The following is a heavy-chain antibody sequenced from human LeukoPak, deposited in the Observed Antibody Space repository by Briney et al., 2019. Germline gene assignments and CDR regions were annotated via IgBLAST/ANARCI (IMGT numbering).Heavy chain of an antibody. CDR2: IYSDGRNA. V-gene: IGHV3-33*08. CDR1: GFTFSDYG. CDR3: ARAEPGLFDY. Sequence: GGSLRLSCAASGFTFSDYGMHWVRQAPGKGLEWVAVIYSDGRNAYYADSVEGRFTISRDNSKNTLYLQMNSLRAEDTAVYYCARAEPGLFDYWGLGTLVTVSS. J-gene: IGHJ4*02.